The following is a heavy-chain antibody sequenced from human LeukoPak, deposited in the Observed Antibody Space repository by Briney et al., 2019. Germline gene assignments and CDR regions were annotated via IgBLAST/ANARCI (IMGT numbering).Heavy chain of an antibody. CDR3: TRDLTTSGPIHY. V-gene: IGHV1-2*06. CDR1: GYTFTDYA. D-gene: IGHD3-9*01. Sequence: ASVKVSCKASGYTFTDYAMHWVRQTPGQGLEWMGRIDANSGGTYYAQKFQGRVTVTRDTSTSTAYMDLSGLTSDDTAMYYCTRDLTTSGPIHYWGQGTLVTVST. CDR2: IDANSGGT. J-gene: IGHJ4*02.